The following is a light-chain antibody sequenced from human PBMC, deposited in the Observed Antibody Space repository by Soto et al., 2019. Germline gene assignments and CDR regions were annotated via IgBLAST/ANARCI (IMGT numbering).Light chain of an antibody. CDR3: CSYAGSSTFPYV. CDR1: SSDVGGYNY. V-gene: IGLV2-23*02. CDR2: EVS. J-gene: IGLJ1*01. Sequence: QSLLXPRXSPSGSPAQLATTSCTETSSDVGGYNYVSWYQHHPGKAPKLMIYEVSKRPSGVSNRFSGSKSGNTASLTISGLQAEDEADYYCCSYAGSSTFPYVFGTGTKVTVL.